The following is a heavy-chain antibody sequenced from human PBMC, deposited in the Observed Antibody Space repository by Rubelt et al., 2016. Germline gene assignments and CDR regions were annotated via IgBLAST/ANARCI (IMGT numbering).Heavy chain of an antibody. CDR3: ARGRMGFHYYYYGMDV. Sequence: QVQLQQWGAGLLKPSETLSLTCAVYGGSFSGYYWSWIRQPPGEGLEWIGEINHSGSTNYNPSLKSRVTISVDTSKNQFSLKLSSVTAADTAVYDCARGRMGFHYYYYGMDVWGQGTTVTVSS. J-gene: IGHJ6*02. V-gene: IGHV4-34*01. CDR2: INHSGST. CDR1: GGSFSGYY. D-gene: IGHD1-26*01.